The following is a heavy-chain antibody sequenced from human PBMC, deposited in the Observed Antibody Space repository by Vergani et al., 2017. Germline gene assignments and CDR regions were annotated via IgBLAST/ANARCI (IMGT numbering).Heavy chain of an antibody. V-gene: IGHV3-48*01. CDR3: ARDGETYYDFWSGYYNWFDP. CDR2: ISSSSSTI. Sequence: EVQLVESGGGLVQPGGSLRLSCAASGFTFSSYSMNWVRQAPGKGLEWVSYISSSSSTIYYADSVKGRFTISRDKAKNSLYLQMNSLRAEDTAVYYCARDGETYYDFWSGYYNWFDPWGQGTLVTVSS. CDR1: GFTFSSYS. J-gene: IGHJ5*02. D-gene: IGHD3-3*01.